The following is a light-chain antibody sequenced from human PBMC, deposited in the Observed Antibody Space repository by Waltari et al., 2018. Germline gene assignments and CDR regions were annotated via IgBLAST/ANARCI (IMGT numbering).Light chain of an antibody. CDR2: LNS. CDR1: NIGGRS. Sequence: SSVLTQAPSVSVAPGQMATITCGGDNIGGRSVHWYQQRPGRAPVLVVYLNSDRPSGIPDRFSGSKSGNAATLTISRVEAGDEADYYCHVWVGKTVMFGGGTKLTVL. J-gene: IGLJ3*02. V-gene: IGLV3-21*02. CDR3: HVWVGKTVM.